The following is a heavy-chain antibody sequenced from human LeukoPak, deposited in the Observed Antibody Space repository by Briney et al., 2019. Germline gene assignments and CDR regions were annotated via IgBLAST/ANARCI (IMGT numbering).Heavy chain of an antibody. CDR1: GGSISSYY. Sequence: SETLSLTCTVSGGSISSYYWNWIRQPPGKGLEWIGYIYYSGSTYYNPSLKSRVTISVDTSKNQFSLKLSSVTAADTAVYYCARGGGEAVTTGYYYYGMDVWGQGTTVTVSS. CDR3: ARGGGEAVTTGYYYYGMDV. V-gene: IGHV4-30-4*08. J-gene: IGHJ6*02. CDR2: IYYSGST. D-gene: IGHD4-17*01.